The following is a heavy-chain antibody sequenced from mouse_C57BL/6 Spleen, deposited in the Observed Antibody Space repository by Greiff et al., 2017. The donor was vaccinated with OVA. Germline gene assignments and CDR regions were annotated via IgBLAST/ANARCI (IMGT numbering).Heavy chain of an antibody. CDR3: ARKYDYDAWYFDV. Sequence: VKLMESGPGLVQPSQSLSITCTVSGFSLTSYGLHWVRQSPGKGLEWLGVIWSGGSTDYNAAFISRMSISKDNSKSQVFFKMNSLQADDTAIYYCARKYDYDAWYFDVWGTGTTVTVSS. CDR1: GFSLTSYG. J-gene: IGHJ1*03. V-gene: IGHV2-2*01. CDR2: IWSGGST. D-gene: IGHD2-4*01.